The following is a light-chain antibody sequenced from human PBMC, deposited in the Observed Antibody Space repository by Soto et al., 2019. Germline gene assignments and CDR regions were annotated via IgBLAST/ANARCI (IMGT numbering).Light chain of an antibody. CDR1: QSVLFTTNNKNF. CDR3: QQYYTIPLT. V-gene: IGKV4-1*01. CDR2: WAS. J-gene: IGKJ4*01. Sequence: DIVVTQSPDSLTLSLGERATINCKSSQSVLFTTNNKNFLAWYQQKPGQPPKLLTYWASTRASGVPDRFRASGSGTDFTLTISSLQAEDMALYFCQQYYTIPLTFGGGTRLELK.